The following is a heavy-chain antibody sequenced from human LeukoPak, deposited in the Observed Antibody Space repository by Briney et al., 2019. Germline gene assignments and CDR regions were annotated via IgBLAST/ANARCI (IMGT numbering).Heavy chain of an antibody. CDR2: IYSGGST. D-gene: IGHD3-16*01. CDR3: AIQRTEGGTYY. J-gene: IGHJ4*02. V-gene: IGHV3-66*01. Sequence: GGSLRLSCVASGFTFSTFAMSWVRQAPGKGLEWVSVIYSGGSTYYADSVKGRFTISRDNSKNTLYLQMNSLRAEDTAVYYCAIQRTEGGTYYWGQGTLVTVSS. CDR1: GFTFSTFA.